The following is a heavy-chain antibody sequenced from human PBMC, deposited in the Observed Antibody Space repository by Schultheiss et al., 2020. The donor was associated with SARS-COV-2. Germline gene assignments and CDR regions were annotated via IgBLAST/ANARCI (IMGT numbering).Heavy chain of an antibody. CDR2: INHSGST. J-gene: IGHJ3*02. Sequence: SETLSLTCAVYGGSFSGYYWSWIRQPPGKGLEWIGEINHSGSTNYNPSLKSRVTISVDTSKNQFSLKLSSVTAADTAVYYCAGTDGTDDAFDIWGQGTMVTVSS. CDR3: AGTDGTDDAFDI. V-gene: IGHV4-34*01. CDR1: GGSFSGYY.